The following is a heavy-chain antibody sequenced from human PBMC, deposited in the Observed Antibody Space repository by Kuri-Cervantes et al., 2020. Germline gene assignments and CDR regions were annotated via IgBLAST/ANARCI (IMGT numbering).Heavy chain of an antibody. Sequence: ASVKVSCKASGYTFTSYDINWVRQATGQGLEWMGWMNPNSGNTGYAQKFQGRVTMTRNTSISTAYMELSRLRAEDTALYYCAKDWGGTGANFDYWGQGTLVTVSS. CDR2: MNPNSGNT. J-gene: IGHJ4*02. D-gene: IGHD7-27*01. CDR3: AKDWGGTGANFDY. V-gene: IGHV1-8*02. CDR1: GYTFTSYD.